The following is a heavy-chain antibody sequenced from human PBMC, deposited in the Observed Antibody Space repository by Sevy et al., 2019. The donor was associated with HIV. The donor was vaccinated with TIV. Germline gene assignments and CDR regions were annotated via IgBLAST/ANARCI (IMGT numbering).Heavy chain of an antibody. V-gene: IGHV3-53*01. D-gene: IGHD2-8*01. CDR1: GLPVSSTY. CDR3: ARDNGGRYGMDV. CDR2: VYSSGNT. Sequence: GGSLRLSCAVSGLPVSSTYMSWVRQAPGKGLEWVSVVYSSGNTYYGESVKGRFTITGDTSQNTVYLQMNSLKAEDTAVYYCARDNGGRYGMDVWGQGTTVTVSS. J-gene: IGHJ6*02.